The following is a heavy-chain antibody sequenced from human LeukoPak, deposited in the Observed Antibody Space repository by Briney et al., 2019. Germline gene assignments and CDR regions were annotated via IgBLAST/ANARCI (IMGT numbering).Heavy chain of an antibody. CDR3: ARVVGGVGDAFDI. D-gene: IGHD1-26*01. V-gene: IGHV4-59*01. J-gene: IGHJ3*02. CDR1: GGSISGYY. CDR2: IYYSETT. Sequence: SETLALTCTVSGGSISGYYWSWGRQPPGKGLDYIGYIYYSETTTSNPSLKSRVSISVDTSKNQFSLKLNSVTAAETAVYYCARVVGGVGDAFDIWGQGTMVTVSS.